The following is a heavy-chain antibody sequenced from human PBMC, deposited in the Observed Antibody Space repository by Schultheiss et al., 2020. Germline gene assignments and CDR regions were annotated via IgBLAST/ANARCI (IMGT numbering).Heavy chain of an antibody. Sequence: VKVSCKASGYTFTSYYMHWVRQAPGQGLEWMGIINPSGGSTSYAQKFQGRVTMTRDTSTSTVYMELSSLRSEDTAVYYCALTDCSGGSCYSGEHAFDIWGQGTMVTVSS. CDR1: GYTFTSYY. CDR3: ALTDCSGGSCYSGEHAFDI. D-gene: IGHD2-15*01. V-gene: IGHV1-46*01. J-gene: IGHJ3*02. CDR2: INPSGGST.